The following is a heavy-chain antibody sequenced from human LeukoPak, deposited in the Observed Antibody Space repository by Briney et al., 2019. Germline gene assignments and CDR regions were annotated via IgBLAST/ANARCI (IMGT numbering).Heavy chain of an antibody. J-gene: IGHJ4*02. CDR1: GFTFSSYA. Sequence: GGSLRHSCAASGFTFSSYAMHWVRQAPGKGLEYVSAISSNGGSTYYANSVKGRFTISRDNSKNTLYLQMGSLRAEDMAVYYCARGYDSSGPFDYGGQGTLVTVSS. CDR3: ARGYDSSGPFDY. CDR2: ISSNGGST. V-gene: IGHV3-64*01. D-gene: IGHD3-22*01.